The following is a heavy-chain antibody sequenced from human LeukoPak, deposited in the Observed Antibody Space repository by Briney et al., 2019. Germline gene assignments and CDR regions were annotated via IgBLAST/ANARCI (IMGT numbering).Heavy chain of an antibody. V-gene: IGHV3-74*01. Sequence: GGSLRLSCAASGFSFRSYWMYWVRQVPGKGLVYVACINSEGTKTFYADSVEGRLTISRDNAKNTLSLQMNSLTDEDTAVYYCTRDSLVALDIWGQGTMVTVSA. CDR2: INSEGTKT. CDR1: GFSFRSYW. J-gene: IGHJ3*02. CDR3: TRDSLVALDI.